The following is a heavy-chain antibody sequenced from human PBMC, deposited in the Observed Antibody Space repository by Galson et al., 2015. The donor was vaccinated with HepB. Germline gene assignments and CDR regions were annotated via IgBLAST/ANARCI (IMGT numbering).Heavy chain of an antibody. J-gene: IGHJ4*02. CDR2: IYYSGST. CDR3: ARPTGDPTSFVYFDY. V-gene: IGHV4-39*01. CDR1: GGSISSSSYY. D-gene: IGHD7-27*01. Sequence: ETLSLTCTVSGGSISSSSYYWGWIRQPPGKGLEWIGSIYYSGSTYYNPSLKSRVTISVDTSKNQFSLKLSSVTAADTAVYYCARPTGDPTSFVYFDYWGQGTLVTVSS.